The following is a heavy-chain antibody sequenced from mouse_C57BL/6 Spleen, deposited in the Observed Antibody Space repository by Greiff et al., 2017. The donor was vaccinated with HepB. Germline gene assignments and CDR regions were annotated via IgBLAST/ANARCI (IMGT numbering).Heavy chain of an antibody. D-gene: IGHD2-2*01. CDR3: ARSMVTTPFDY. J-gene: IGHJ2*01. CDR2: IDPSDSYT. Sequence: QVQLKQPGAELVMPGASVKLSCKASGYTFTSYWMHWVKQRPGQGLEWIGEIDPSDSYTNYNQKFKGKSTLTVDKSSSTAYMQLSSLTSEDSAVYYCARSMVTTPFDYWGQGTTLTVSS. CDR1: GYTFTSYW. V-gene: IGHV1-69*01.